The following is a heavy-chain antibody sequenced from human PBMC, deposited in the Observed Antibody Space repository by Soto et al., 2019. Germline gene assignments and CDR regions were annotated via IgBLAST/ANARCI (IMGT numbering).Heavy chain of an antibody. CDR2: INHSGST. Sequence: LSLTCTVYGGSFSGYYWSWIRQPPGEGLEWIGEINHSGSTNCNPSLKSRVTISVDTSENQFSLKVSSVTAADTAVYYCARWGYNNGYRFDPWGQGTLVTVSS. CDR3: ARWGYNNGYRFDP. J-gene: IGHJ5*02. D-gene: IGHD5-18*01. V-gene: IGHV4-34*01. CDR1: GGSFSGYY.